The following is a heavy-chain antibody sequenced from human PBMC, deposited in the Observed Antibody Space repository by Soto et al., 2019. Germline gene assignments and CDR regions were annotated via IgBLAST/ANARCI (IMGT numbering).Heavy chain of an antibody. J-gene: IGHJ4*02. V-gene: IGHV3-33*01. CDR2: IWYDGSNK. Sequence: QVQLVESGGGVVQPGRSLRLSCAASGFTFSSYGMHWVRQAPGMGLEWVAVIWYDGSNKYYADSVKGRFTISRDNSKNTLYLQMNSLRAEDTAVYYCARDLGLLYFDYWGQGTLVTVSS. CDR1: GFTFSSYG. D-gene: IGHD1-26*01. CDR3: ARDLGLLYFDY.